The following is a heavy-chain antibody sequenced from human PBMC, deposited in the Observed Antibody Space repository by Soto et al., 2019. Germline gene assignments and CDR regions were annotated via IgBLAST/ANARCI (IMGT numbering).Heavy chain of an antibody. Sequence: EVQLVESGGGLVKPGGSLRLSCAASGFTFSSYSMNWVRQAPGKGLEWVSSISSSSNYIYYADSVKGRFTISRDNAKNSLYLQMNSLRAEDTAVYYCARENRITIFGVVIADYYYYMDVWGKGTTVTVSS. D-gene: IGHD3-3*01. CDR2: ISSSSNYI. J-gene: IGHJ6*03. CDR3: ARENRITIFGVVIADYYYYMDV. CDR1: GFTFSSYS. V-gene: IGHV3-21*01.